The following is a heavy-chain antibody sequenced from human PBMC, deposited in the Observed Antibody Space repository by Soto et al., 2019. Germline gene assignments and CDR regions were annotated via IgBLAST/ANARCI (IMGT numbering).Heavy chain of an antibody. J-gene: IGHJ6*02. V-gene: IGHV3-30*18. Sequence: PGGSLRLSCAASGFTFSSYGMHWVRQAPGKGLEWVAVISYDGSNKYYADSVKGRFTISRDNSKNTLYLQMNSLRAEDTAVYYCAKDPVRGVISPGLMYYYYYGMDVWGQGTTVTVSS. D-gene: IGHD3-10*01. CDR1: GFTFSSYG. CDR3: AKDPVRGVISPGLMYYYYYGMDV. CDR2: ISYDGSNK.